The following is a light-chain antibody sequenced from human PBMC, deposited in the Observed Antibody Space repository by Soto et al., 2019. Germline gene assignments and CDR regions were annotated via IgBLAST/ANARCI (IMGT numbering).Light chain of an antibody. V-gene: IGLV1-44*01. CDR1: SSNIGSDT. Sequence: QTVVTQPPSASGTPGQRVTISCSGSSSNIGSDTVNWYQQLPGTAPKLLIYNNNQRPSGVPDRFSGSKSGTSASLAISGLQSEDEADYYCAAWDDCLNGWVFGGGTKLTVL. CDR2: NNN. CDR3: AAWDDCLNGWV. J-gene: IGLJ3*02.